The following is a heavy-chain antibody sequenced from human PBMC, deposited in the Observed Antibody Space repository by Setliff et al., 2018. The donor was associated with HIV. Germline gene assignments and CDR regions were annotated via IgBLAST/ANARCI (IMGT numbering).Heavy chain of an antibody. CDR1: GGSISSYY. J-gene: IGHJ5*02. CDR2: IYTSGST. V-gene: IGHV4-4*07. Sequence: PSETLSLTCTVSGGSISSYYWSWIRQPAGKGLEWIGRIYTSGSTNYNPSLKSRVTISVDTSKNQFSLKLSSVTAADTAVYYCARDYQPYYNFWSGPNWFDPWGQGTLVTVSS. CDR3: ARDYQPYYNFWSGPNWFDP. D-gene: IGHD3-3*01.